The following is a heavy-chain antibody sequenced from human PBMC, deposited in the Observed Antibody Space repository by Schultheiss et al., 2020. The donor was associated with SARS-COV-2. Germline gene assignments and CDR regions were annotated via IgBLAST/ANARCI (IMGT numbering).Heavy chain of an antibody. CDR1: GGSISSGGYY. CDR3: ARDRYYGSGSYYYYYGMDV. J-gene: IGHJ6*02. CDR2: IYYSGST. D-gene: IGHD3-10*01. V-gene: IGHV4-30-4*01. Sequence: SETLSLTCTVSGGSISSGGYYWSWIRQPPGKGLEWIGYIYYSGSTYYNPSLKSRVTISVDKSKNQFSLKLSSVTAADTAVYYCARDRYYGSGSYYYYYGMDVWGQGTTVTVSS.